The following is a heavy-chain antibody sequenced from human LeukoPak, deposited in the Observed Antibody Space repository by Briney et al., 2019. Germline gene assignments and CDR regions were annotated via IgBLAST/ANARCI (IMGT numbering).Heavy chain of an antibody. D-gene: IGHD3-10*01. CDR3: ARNSGSYEWLDYYYYMDV. J-gene: IGHJ6*03. Sequence: PGGSLRLSCEASGFSFSDYYMNWIRQAPGKGLEWIAYISSAGSAIYYADPVKGRFTISRDNAKNSLYLQMNSLRAEDTAVYYCARNSGSYEWLDYYYYMDVWGKGTTVTISS. CDR1: GFSFSDYY. V-gene: IGHV3-11*04. CDR2: ISSAGSAI.